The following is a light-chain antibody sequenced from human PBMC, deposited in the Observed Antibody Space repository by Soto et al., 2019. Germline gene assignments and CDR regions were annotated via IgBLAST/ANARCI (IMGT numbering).Light chain of an antibody. CDR3: QQYGNSPGT. V-gene: IGKV3-20*01. CDR2: GAS. CDR1: QNVSGNY. Sequence: DIVLTQSPGTLSLSPGERATLSCRASQNVSGNYLAWYQQKPGQAPRLLIRGASSRATGIPDRFSGSGSGTAFTLPISRLEPEDFAVYYCQQYGNSPGTFGQGTKLEIK. J-gene: IGKJ2*01.